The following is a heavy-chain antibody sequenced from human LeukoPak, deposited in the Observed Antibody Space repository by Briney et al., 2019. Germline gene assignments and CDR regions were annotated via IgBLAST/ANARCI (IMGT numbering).Heavy chain of an antibody. D-gene: IGHD3-10*01. Sequence: PSETLSLTCAVSGGSISSGGYSWSWIRQPPGKGLEWIGYIYHSGSTYYNPSLKSRVTISVDRSKNQFSLKLSSVTAADTAGYYCPRALMVGGVPIYYSYEGMDVGAKGTRFTV. CDR3: PRALMVGGVPIYYSYEGMDV. CDR2: IYHSGST. V-gene: IGHV4-30-2*01. CDR1: GGSISSGGYS. J-gene: IGHJ6*04.